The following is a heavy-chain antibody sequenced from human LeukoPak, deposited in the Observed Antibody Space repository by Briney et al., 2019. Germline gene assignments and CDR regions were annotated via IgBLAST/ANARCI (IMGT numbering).Heavy chain of an antibody. CDR2: IYPGDSET. D-gene: IGHD3-22*01. CDR3: ARRYYYDSSGYYLAHDAFDI. CDR1: GYSFTSHW. V-gene: IGHV5-51*01. Sequence: GESLKISCKGSGYSFTSHWIGWVRQMPGKGLEWMGIIYPGDSETRYSPSFQGQVTISADKSISTAYLQWSSLKASDAAMYYCARRYYYDSSGYYLAHDAFDIWGQGTMVTVSS. J-gene: IGHJ3*02.